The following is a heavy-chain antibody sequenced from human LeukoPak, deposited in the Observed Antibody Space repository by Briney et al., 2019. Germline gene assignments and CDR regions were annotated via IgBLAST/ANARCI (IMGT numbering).Heavy chain of an antibody. D-gene: IGHD6-19*01. CDR1: GDSVSSNSAA. CDR2: TYYRSKWYN. V-gene: IGHV6-1*01. CDR3: ARDGYSSGWYTLWYFDY. Sequence: SQTLSLTCAISGDSVSSNSAAWNWIRQSPSRGLEWLGRTYYRSKWYNDYAVSVKSRITINPDTSKNQFSLQLNSVTPEDTAVYYCARDGYSSGWYTLWYFDYWGQGTLVTVSS. J-gene: IGHJ4*02.